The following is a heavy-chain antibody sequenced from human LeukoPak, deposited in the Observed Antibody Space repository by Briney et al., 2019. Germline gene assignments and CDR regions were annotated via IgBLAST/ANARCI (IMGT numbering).Heavy chain of an antibody. D-gene: IGHD6-13*01. CDR3: ARGIGAAAHFYYYYYYMDV. CDR1: GYTFTSYD. CDR2: MNLNSGKT. V-gene: IGHV1-8*01. Sequence: GAAVKVSLKSSGYTFTSYDINWVRQATRQGLEWMGWMNLNSGKTGYEKKFQGRVTMTRNTSISTAYMELSRLRSEDTAVYYCARGIGAAAHFYYYYYYMDVWGKGTTVTVSS. J-gene: IGHJ6*03.